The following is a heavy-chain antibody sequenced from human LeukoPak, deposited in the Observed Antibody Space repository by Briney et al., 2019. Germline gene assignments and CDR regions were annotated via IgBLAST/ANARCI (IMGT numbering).Heavy chain of an antibody. J-gene: IGHJ4*02. D-gene: IGHD2-15*01. V-gene: IGHV3-30-3*01. CDR2: ISYVGSNK. CDR3: TRVVVVAATESHFDY. CDR1: GFTFSSYA. Sequence: GRSLRLSCAASGFTFSSYAMHWVRQAPGKGLEWVAVISYVGSNKYYADSVKGRFTISRDNSKNTLYLQMNSLRAEDTAVYYCTRVVVVAATESHFDYWGQGTLVTVSS.